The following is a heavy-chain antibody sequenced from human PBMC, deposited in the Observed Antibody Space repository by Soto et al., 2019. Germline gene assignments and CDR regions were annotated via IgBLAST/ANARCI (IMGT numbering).Heavy chain of an antibody. V-gene: IGHV1-69*04. D-gene: IGHD3-10*01. Sequence: QVQLVQSGAEVMKPGSSVKVSCMPSGGAFSTYPLCWVRQAPGKGLEWMGRIVPVLGVPNYAQSFQGRVTMTADKYTNTAYLELSSLRFEDTAVYYCGRDRYAYGSGSTIDNWGQGCLVNVSS. CDR3: GRDRYAYGSGSTIDN. CDR2: IVPVLGVP. CDR1: GGAFSTYP. J-gene: IGHJ4*02.